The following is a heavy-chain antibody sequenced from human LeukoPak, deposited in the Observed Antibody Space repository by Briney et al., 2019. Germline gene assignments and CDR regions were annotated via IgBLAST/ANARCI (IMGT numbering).Heavy chain of an antibody. D-gene: IGHD1-26*01. CDR3: ARDPYSGNYGNYYYYYMDV. Sequence: QSGGSLRLSCAASGFTFSWVRQAPGKGLEWVANIKQDGSEKYYVDSVKGRFTISRDNAKNSLYLQMNSLGPEDTAVYYCARDPYSGNYGNYYYYYMDVWGKGTTVTISS. CDR1: GFTFS. J-gene: IGHJ6*03. V-gene: IGHV3-7*01. CDR2: IKQDGSEK.